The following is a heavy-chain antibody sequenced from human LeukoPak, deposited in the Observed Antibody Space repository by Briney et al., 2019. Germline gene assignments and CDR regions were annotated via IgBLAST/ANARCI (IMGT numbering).Heavy chain of an antibody. CDR2: VTGGGTGT. V-gene: IGHV3-23*01. Sequence: GGSLRLSCAASGFTFSNYGMYWVRQAPGEGLEWVSAVTGGGTGTYYADSVKGRFTTSRDNSKNTLYLQMNSLRAEDTAVYICAKRYYGSETYGALDIWGQGTVVTVSS. CDR3: AKRYYGSETYGALDI. CDR1: GFTFSNYG. D-gene: IGHD3-10*01. J-gene: IGHJ3*02.